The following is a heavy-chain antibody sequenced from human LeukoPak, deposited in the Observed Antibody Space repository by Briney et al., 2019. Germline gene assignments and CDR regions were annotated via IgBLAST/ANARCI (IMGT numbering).Heavy chain of an antibody. Sequence: PGGSLKLSCAASGFTFSSYAMSWVRQAPGKGLEWVSAISGSGGSTYYADSVKGRFTISRDNSKNTLYLQMNSLRAEDTAVYYCAKDSGDYGDYDWFDPWGQGTLVTVSS. D-gene: IGHD4-17*01. CDR1: GFTFSSYA. CDR3: AKDSGDYGDYDWFDP. J-gene: IGHJ5*02. CDR2: ISGSGGST. V-gene: IGHV3-23*01.